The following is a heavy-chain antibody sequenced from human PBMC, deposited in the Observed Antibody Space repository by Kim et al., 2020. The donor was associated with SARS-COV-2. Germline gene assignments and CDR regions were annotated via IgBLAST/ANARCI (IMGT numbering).Heavy chain of an antibody. CDR3: ARDRGGYLASGSYYTFDY. J-gene: IGHJ4*02. Sequence: SQTLSLTCTVSGGSISSGGYYWSWIRHHPGKGLEWIGYIYYSGSTYYNPSLKSRVTISVDTSKNQFSLKLNSVTAADTAVYYCARDRGGYLASGSYYTFDYWGQGTLVTVSS. CDR1: GGSISSGGYY. CDR2: IYYSGST. D-gene: IGHD3-10*01. V-gene: IGHV4-31*03.